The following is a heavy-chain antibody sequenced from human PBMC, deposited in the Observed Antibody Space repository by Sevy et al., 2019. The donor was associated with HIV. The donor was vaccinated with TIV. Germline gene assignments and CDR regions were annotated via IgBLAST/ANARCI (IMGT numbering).Heavy chain of an antibody. CDR1: GFTFSKYS. CDR2: LSFGGDEI. D-gene: IGHD2-8*01. J-gene: IGHJ4*02. V-gene: IGHV3-23*01. Sequence: GVSLRLSCAASGFTFSKYSMSWVRQPPGKGLEWVSTLSFGGDEINYADSVKGRFTISRDNSKSSMYLQMNNLRPEDTAVYCCARVGCTKPYDSWGQGTLVTVSS. CDR3: ARVGCTKPYDS.